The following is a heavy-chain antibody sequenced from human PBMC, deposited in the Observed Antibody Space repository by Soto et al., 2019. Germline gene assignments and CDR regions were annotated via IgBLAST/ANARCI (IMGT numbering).Heavy chain of an antibody. CDR1: GYTFTTYT. J-gene: IGHJ5*02. D-gene: IGHD6-13*01. V-gene: IGHV1-3*01. CDR2: INPVNGNT. Sequence: ASVGVSCKXSGYTFTTYTMNWVRQAPGQRLEWMGWINPVNGNTKSSQKFQDRVIITRDTSASTAYMELRSLRPEDTAVYYCARGIATGQLDPWGQGTLVTVSS. CDR3: ARGIATGQLDP.